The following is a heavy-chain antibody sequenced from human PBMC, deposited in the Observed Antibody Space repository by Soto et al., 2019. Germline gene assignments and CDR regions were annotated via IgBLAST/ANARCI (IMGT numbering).Heavy chain of an antibody. J-gene: IGHJ6*03. CDR2: IYHSGST. V-gene: IGHV4-4*02. D-gene: IGHD3-3*01. CDR1: SGSISSSNW. CDR3: ARGYYDFCSGRSQYYYYYMDV. Sequence: QVQLQESGPGLVKPSGTLSLTCAVSSGSISSSNWWSWVRQPPGKGLEWIGEIYHSGSTNYNPSLKSRVTISVDKSKNQFSLKLISVTAADTAVYYCARGYYDFCSGRSQYYYYYMDVWGKGTTVTVSS.